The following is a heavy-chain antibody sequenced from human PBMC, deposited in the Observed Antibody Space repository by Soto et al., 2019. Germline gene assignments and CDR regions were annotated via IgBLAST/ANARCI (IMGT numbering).Heavy chain of an antibody. CDR3: ARHSGYDYVFDY. CDR1: GYTFTGYY. V-gene: IGHV1-2*02. J-gene: IGHJ4*02. Sequence: ASVKVSCKASGYTFTGYYIHWVRQAPGQGLEWMGWINPNNGDTNYAQKFQGRVSMTRDTSTSTAYMELSSLRFDDTAVYYCARHSGYDYVFDYWGQGTLVTFSS. D-gene: IGHD5-12*01. CDR2: INPNNGDT.